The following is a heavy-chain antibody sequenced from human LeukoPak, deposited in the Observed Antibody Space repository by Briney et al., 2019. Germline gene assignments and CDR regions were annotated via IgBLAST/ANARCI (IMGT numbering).Heavy chain of an antibody. D-gene: IGHD6-13*01. CDR2: IYYSGST. Sequence: SETLSLTCTVSGGSISSYYWSWIRQPPGKGLEWIGYIYYSGSTNYNPSLRSRVTISVDTSKNQFSLKLSSVTAADTAVYYCASYGAIAAAVYYFDYWGQGTLVTVSS. CDR1: GGSISSYY. CDR3: ASYGAIAAAVYYFDY. J-gene: IGHJ4*02. V-gene: IGHV4-59*01.